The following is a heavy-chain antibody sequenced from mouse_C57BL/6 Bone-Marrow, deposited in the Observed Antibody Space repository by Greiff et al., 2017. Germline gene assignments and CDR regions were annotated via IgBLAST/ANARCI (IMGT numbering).Heavy chain of an antibody. J-gene: IGHJ2*01. CDR2: ISSGGSYT. Sequence: EVMLVESGGDLVKPGGSLKLSCAASGFTFSSYGMSWVRQTPDKRLEWVATISSGGSYTYYPDSVKGRFPISRDNAKNTLYLQMSSLKSEDTAMYYCARQDYWGQGTTLTVSS. V-gene: IGHV5-6*02. CDR1: GFTFSSYG. CDR3: ARQDY.